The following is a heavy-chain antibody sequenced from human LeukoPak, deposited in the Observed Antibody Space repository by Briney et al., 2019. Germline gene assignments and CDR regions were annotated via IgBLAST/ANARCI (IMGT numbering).Heavy chain of an antibody. CDR2: INPSGTST. V-gene: IGHV1-46*01. CDR1: GDTFTSYY. J-gene: IGHJ4*02. Sequence: GASVKVSCKASGDTFTSYYMHWVRQAPGQGLECMGIINPSGTSTSYAQKFQGRVTMTRDMSTSTVYMELSSLRSEDTAVYYCARDNDSRDPPHFDYWGQGTLVTVSS. CDR3: ARDNDSRDPPHFDY. D-gene: IGHD3-16*01.